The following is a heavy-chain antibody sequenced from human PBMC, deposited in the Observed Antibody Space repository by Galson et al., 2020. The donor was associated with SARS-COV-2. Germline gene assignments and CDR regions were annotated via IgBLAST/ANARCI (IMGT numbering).Heavy chain of an antibody. CDR2: ISSSGSTI. CDR3: ARDELLATMVRGVTYYYYGMDV. D-gene: IGHD3-10*01. CDR1: GFTFSDYY. Sequence: GGSLRLSCAASGFTFSDYYMSWIRQAPGKGLEWVSYISSSGSTIYYADSVKGRFTISRDNAKNSLYLQMNSLRAEDTAVYYCARDELLATMVRGVTYYYYGMDVWGQGTTVTVSS. V-gene: IGHV3-11*01. J-gene: IGHJ6*02.